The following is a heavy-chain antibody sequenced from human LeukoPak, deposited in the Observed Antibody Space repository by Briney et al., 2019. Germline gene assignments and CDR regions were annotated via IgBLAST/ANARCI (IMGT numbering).Heavy chain of an antibody. V-gene: IGHV3-7*01. CDR3: TRDSQDSYVYYMVV. CDR2: INQDGSVK. D-gene: IGHD3-10*02. J-gene: IGHJ6*03. CDR1: GFTFSRYW. Sequence: GRSLRLSCAASGFTFSRYWMSWVRQAPGKGPEWVANINQDGSVKYYVDSVKGRFTISRDSAKNSLYLQMNSLRAEDTAVYYCTRDSQDSYVYYMVVWGKGTTVTVSS.